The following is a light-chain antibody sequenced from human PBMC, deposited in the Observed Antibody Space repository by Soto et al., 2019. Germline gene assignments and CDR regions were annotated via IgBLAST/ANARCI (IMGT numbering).Light chain of an antibody. CDR3: LQYHAYPRT. Sequence: DIQMTQSPSSLSASVGDRVTITCRASQSISSYLNWYQQKPGKAPKSLIYEASILHSGVPSKFSGSGFGTDFTLTISSLQPEDFATYFCLQYHAYPRTFGQGTKVDI. CDR2: EAS. CDR1: QSISSY. J-gene: IGKJ1*01. V-gene: IGKV1-16*02.